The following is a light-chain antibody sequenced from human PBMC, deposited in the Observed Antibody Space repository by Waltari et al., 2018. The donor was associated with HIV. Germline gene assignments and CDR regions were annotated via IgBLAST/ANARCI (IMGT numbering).Light chain of an antibody. CDR3: QQSYSTPRT. Sequence: DIQMTLSPSSLSASVGYRVTITCRASHTISSYLNWYQQIPGKAPMLLIYGASTLHSGVPSRFSGSGSGTDFTLTISSLQPEDFATYYCQQSYSTPRTFGQGTKLEIK. V-gene: IGKV1-39*01. CDR2: GAS. CDR1: HTISSY. J-gene: IGKJ2*01.